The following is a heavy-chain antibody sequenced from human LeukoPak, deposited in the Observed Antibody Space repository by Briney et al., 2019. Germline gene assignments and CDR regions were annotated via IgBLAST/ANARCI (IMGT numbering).Heavy chain of an antibody. Sequence: SETLSLTCTVSGGSISSSTFYWGWIRQPPGKGLEWIGSLYYSGSTYYNPSLKSRVTISVDTSKNQFSLKLSSVTAADTAVYYCARSIIAAAGTIWFDPWGQGTLVTVSS. V-gene: IGHV4-39*01. J-gene: IGHJ5*02. CDR3: ARSIIAAAGTIWFDP. D-gene: IGHD6-13*01. CDR2: LYYSGST. CDR1: GGSISSSTFY.